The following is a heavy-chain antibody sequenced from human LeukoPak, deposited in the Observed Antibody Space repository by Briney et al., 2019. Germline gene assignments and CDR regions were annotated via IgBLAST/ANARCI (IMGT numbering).Heavy chain of an antibody. J-gene: IGHJ3*02. CDR2: IIPIFGTA. V-gene: IGHV1-69*06. CDR1: VGTFSSYA. D-gene: IGHD2-2*02. Sequence: SVKVSCKPSVGTFSSYAISWVRQAPGQALEWMEGIIPIFGTANYAQKFQGRVTITADKSTSTAYMELSSLRSGDTAVYYCARVRDCSSTSCYRCDSQLLWFGESYSGAQVSAFDIWGQGRMVTVSS. CDR3: ARVRDCSSTSCYRCDSQLLWFGESYSGAQVSAFDI.